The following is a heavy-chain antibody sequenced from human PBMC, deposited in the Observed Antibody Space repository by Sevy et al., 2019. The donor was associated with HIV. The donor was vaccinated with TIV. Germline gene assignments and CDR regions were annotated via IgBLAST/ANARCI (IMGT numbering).Heavy chain of an antibody. CDR3: ARDLPPSATTVAHFDC. D-gene: IGHD4-17*01. V-gene: IGHV3-48*03. CDR2: ISNSGTTM. CDR1: RFSFSSYE. Sequence: GGSLRLSCAASRFSFSSYEMNWVRQAPGKGLEWVSYISNSGTTMSYSDSVRGRFTISRDNARNLLYLQMNSLRAEDTAVYYCARDLPPSATTVAHFDCWGQGTLVTVSS. J-gene: IGHJ4*02.